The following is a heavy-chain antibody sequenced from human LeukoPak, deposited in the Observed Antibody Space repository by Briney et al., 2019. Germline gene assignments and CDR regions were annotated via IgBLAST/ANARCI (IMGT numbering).Heavy chain of an antibody. CDR3: ARMFRRYYYYYMDV. D-gene: IGHD3-10*02. V-gene: IGHV4-34*01. CDR2: INHSGST. Sequence: SETLSLTCAVYGGSFSGYYWSWIRQPPGKGLEWIGEINHSGSTNYNPSLKSRVTISVDTSKNQFSLKLSSVTAADTAVYYCARMFRRYYYYYMDVWGKGTTVTVSS. CDR1: GGSFSGYY. J-gene: IGHJ6*03.